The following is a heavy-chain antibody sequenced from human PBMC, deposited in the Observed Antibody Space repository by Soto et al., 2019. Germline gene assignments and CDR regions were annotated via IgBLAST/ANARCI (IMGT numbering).Heavy chain of an antibody. Sequence: GGSLRLSCAASGFTFSSYGMHWVRQAPGKGLEWVAVISYDGSNKYYADSVKGRFTISRDNSKNTLYLQMNSLRAEDMAVYYCAKDWDSSYYYYGMDVWGQGTTVTVSS. V-gene: IGHV3-30*18. CDR1: GFTFSSYG. J-gene: IGHJ6*02. D-gene: IGHD6-6*01. CDR2: ISYDGSNK. CDR3: AKDWDSSYYYYGMDV.